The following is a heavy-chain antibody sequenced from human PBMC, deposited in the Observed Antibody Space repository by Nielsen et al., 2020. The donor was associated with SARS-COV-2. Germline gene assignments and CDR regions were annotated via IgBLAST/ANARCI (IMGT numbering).Heavy chain of an antibody. CDR3: ARDSGWEGSGWTFDY. V-gene: IGHV3-7*01. Sequence: GESLKISCAASGFTFSSYWMSWVRQAPGKGLEWVANIKQDGSEKYYVDSVKGRFTISRDNAKNSLYLQMSSLRAEDTAVYYCARDSGWEGSGWTFDYWGQGTLVTVSS. CDR1: GFTFSSYW. D-gene: IGHD6-19*01. CDR2: IKQDGSEK. J-gene: IGHJ4*02.